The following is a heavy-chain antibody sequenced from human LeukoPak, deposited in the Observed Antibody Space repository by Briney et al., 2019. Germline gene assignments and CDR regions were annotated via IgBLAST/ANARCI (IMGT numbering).Heavy chain of an antibody. Sequence: SGTLSLTCTVSGGSISSSRYDWGWIRQPPGKGLEWIGSIYYSGSTYYNPSLKSRVTISVDTSKNQFSLKLSSVTAADTAVYYCARQPRHYDYVWGSYRSRQFDYWGQGTLVTVSS. J-gene: IGHJ4*02. CDR2: IYYSGST. V-gene: IGHV4-39*01. D-gene: IGHD3-16*02. CDR3: ARQPRHYDYVWGSYRSRQFDY. CDR1: GGSISSSRYD.